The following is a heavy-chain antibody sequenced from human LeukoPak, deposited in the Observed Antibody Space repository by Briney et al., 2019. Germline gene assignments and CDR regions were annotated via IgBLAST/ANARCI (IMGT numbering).Heavy chain of an antibody. CDR3: ARSAVGTLDV. CDR1: GGSISSYY. V-gene: IGHV4-59*08. CDR2: IYYSGST. Sequence: SETLSLTCTVSGGSISSYYWSWIRQPPGKGLEWIGYIYYSGSTNYNPSLKSRVTISVDTSKNQFSLKLSSVTAADTAVYYCARSAVGTLDVWGQGTTVTVSS. D-gene: IGHD1-26*01. J-gene: IGHJ6*02.